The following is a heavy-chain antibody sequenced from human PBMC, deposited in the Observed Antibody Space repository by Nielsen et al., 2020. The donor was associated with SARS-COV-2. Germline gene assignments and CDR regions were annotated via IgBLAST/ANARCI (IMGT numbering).Heavy chain of an antibody. V-gene: IGHV3-13*01. CDR1: GFTFSSYD. Sequence: GESLKISCAASGFTFSSYDMHWVRQAPGKGLEWVSAIGTAGDTYYPGPVKGRFTIYRENSKNTLFLQMDSLTADDTAVYYCARLSNFWSGYNDYWGQGTLVIVSS. J-gene: IGHJ4*02. CDR2: IGTAGDT. D-gene: IGHD3-3*01. CDR3: ARLSNFWSGYNDY.